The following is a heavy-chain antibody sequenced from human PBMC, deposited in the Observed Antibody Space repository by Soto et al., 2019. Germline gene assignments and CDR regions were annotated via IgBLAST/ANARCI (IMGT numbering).Heavy chain of an antibody. CDR3: VSYTSGRIVY. D-gene: IGHD5-18*01. CDR2: IRNKANSYTT. V-gene: IGHV3-72*01. CDR1: GFTFSDHY. Sequence: EVQLVESGGGLVQPGGSLRLSCAASGFTFSDHYMDWVRQAPGKGLEWVGRIRNKANSYTTAHAASGKGRFTISREDARISLYLQLHTLKTEDAAVSYFVSYTSGRIVYWGQVTLVTVSS. J-gene: IGHJ4*02.